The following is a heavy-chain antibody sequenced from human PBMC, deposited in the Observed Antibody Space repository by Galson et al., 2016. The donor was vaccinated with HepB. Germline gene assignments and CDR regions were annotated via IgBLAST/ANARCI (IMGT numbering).Heavy chain of an antibody. CDR3: ARDKNERGYSYGHFDY. CDR1: CGSISSGGYY. Sequence: CTVSCGSISSGGYYWSWIRQHLGKGLEWIGYIHYSGSTYYNPSLESRVSISVDTSKNQFSLKLSSVTAADTAVYYCARDKNERGYSYGHFDYWGQGALVTVSS. CDR2: IHYSGST. V-gene: IGHV4-31*03. D-gene: IGHD5-18*01. J-gene: IGHJ4*02.